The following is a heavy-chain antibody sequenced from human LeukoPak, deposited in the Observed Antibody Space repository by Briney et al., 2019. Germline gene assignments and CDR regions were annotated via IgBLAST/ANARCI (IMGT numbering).Heavy chain of an antibody. V-gene: IGHV1-69*13. CDR2: IIPIFDTA. CDR3: ARGVGSGSYYNPSYYYYGMDV. CDR1: GYTFTGYY. Sequence: GASVKVSCTASGYTFTGYYMHWVRQAPGQGLEWMGGIIPIFDTANYAQKFQGRVTMTADESTSTAYMELSSLRSEDTAVYYCARGVGSGSYYNPSYYYYGMDVWGQGTTVTVSS. D-gene: IGHD3-10*01. J-gene: IGHJ6*02.